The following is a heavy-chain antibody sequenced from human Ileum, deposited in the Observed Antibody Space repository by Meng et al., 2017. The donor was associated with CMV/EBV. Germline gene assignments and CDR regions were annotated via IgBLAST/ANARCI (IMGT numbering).Heavy chain of an antibody. J-gene: IGHJ4*02. V-gene: IGHV3-11*05. CDR1: GFSFSDYY. CDR3: TRDPRACDY. Sequence: VQVVGSGGGLVEPGGSLSFSCKASGFSFSDYYMTWIRHTPGKGPEWLAYISGSSTVTNYADSVKGRFTISRDNVNNLLYLQMNSLRADDTAVYYCTRDPRACDYWGQGTLVTVSS. CDR2: ISGSSTVT.